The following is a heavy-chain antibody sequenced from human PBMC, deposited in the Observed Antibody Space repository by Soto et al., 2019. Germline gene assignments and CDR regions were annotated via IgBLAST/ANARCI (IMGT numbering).Heavy chain of an antibody. J-gene: IGHJ2*01. Sequence: QVQLQESGPGLVKPSETLSLTCTVSGDFISSHYWSWIRQPPGKGLEWIGYVYYDGKTDSSPSLKSLVTISLDTSKNQISLSLTSVTAADTAVYYCARPKGIAPAVWYVDLWGRGNLVTVSS. V-gene: IGHV4-59*08. CDR1: GDFISSHY. CDR3: ARPKGIAPAVWYVDL. D-gene: IGHD2-15*01. CDR2: VYYDGKT.